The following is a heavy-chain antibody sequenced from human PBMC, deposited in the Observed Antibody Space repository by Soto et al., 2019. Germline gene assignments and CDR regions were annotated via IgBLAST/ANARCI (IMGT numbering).Heavy chain of an antibody. J-gene: IGHJ4*02. V-gene: IGHV1-3*05. CDR3: ARGSGYYYWDDY. CDR2: INAGNGNT. Sequence: QVQLVQSGAEEKKPGDPLKVSCKASGYTFTSYAMHWVRQAPGQRLEWMGWINAGNGNTKYSQKFQGRVTITRDTSASTAYMELSSLRSEDTAVYYCARGSGYYYWDDYWGQGTLVTVSS. CDR1: GYTFTSYA. D-gene: IGHD3-22*01.